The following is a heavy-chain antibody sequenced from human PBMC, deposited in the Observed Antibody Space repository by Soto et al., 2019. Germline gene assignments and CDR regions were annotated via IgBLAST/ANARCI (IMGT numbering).Heavy chain of an antibody. CDR3: ARVSGNYYGSGRYSLDY. Sequence: QVQLRESGPGLVKPSETLSLSCTVSGGSISTYYWSWIRQPAGKGLEWIGRIYTGGSTNYNPSLKNRVTMSIDTSKNQFSLRLTSVNAADTAVYFCARVSGNYYGSGRYSLDYLGQGTLVTVSS. CDR1: GGSISTYY. J-gene: IGHJ4*02. D-gene: IGHD3-10*01. V-gene: IGHV4-4*07. CDR2: IYTGGST.